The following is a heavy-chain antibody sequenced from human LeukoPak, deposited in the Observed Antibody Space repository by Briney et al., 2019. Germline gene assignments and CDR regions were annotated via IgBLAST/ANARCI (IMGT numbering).Heavy chain of an antibody. Sequence: SQTLSLTCTVSDDSISSGNYYWSWIRQPAGKGLEWIGRIWPDGVTSYKPSLKSRVTISIDTSKNQFSLRLSSVTAADTAVYYCARGGDSRGYQFKGFDYWGQGTLVTVSS. CDR2: IWPDGVT. V-gene: IGHV4-61*02. CDR1: DDSISSGNYY. J-gene: IGHJ4*02. CDR3: ARGGDSRGYQFKGFDY. D-gene: IGHD3-22*01.